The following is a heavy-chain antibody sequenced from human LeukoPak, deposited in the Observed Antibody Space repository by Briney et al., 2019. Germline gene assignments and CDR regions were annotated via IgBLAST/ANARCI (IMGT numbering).Heavy chain of an antibody. D-gene: IGHD1-14*01. Sequence: ASVKVSCKASGYTFTSYDINWVRQATGQGLEWMGWMNPNSGNTGYAQKFQGRVTMTRNTSISTAYMELSSLRSEDTAVYYCARGTRFGSTKRRTPEPYYFDYWGQGTLVTVSS. J-gene: IGHJ4*02. CDR2: MNPNSGNT. V-gene: IGHV1-8*01. CDR1: GYTFTSYD. CDR3: ARGTRFGSTKRRTPEPYYFDY.